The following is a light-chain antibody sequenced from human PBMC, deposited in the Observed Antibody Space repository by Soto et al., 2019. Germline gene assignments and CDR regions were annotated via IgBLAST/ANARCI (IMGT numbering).Light chain of an antibody. CDR1: SSDVVGYKF. CDR2: EVS. V-gene: IGLV2-14*01. CDR3: SSYTTSSTRV. Sequence: QSVLTQPASVSGSPGQSITISCTGTSSDVVGYKFVSWYQQHPGKAPKLMIYEVSNRPSGVSNRFSGSKSGNTASLTISGLQAEDEADYYCSSYTTSSTRVFGGGTKLTVL. J-gene: IGLJ3*02.